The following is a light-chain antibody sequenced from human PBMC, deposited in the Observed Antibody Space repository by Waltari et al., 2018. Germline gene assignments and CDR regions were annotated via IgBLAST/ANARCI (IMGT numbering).Light chain of an antibody. Sequence: QSALTQPRSVSGSPGQSVTISCTGTSSDVGNYNYVSWYQQYPGKAPQLVMAYVDNRPSGVPDRFSGSKSGNTASLHISGLQTEDEADYYCCAYTGRRILPYVFGTGTKVTVL. CDR3: CAYTGRRILPYV. CDR1: SSDVGNYNY. J-gene: IGLJ1*01. CDR2: YVD. V-gene: IGLV2-11*01.